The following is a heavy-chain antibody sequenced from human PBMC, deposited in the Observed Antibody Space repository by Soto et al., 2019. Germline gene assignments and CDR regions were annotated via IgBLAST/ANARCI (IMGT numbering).Heavy chain of an antibody. CDR2: MKEDGSEK. CDR3: ARDVYDGGDSDF. V-gene: IGHV3-7*01. J-gene: IGHJ4*02. Sequence: PGWSLRLSCAASGFTFSGYWMSWVRQAPGKGLEWVANMKEDGSEKYYLDSVKGRFTISRDNTRNSVYLQMTSLRADDTAVYYCARDVYDGGDSDFWGQGVLATASS. CDR1: GFTFSGYW. D-gene: IGHD2-21*02.